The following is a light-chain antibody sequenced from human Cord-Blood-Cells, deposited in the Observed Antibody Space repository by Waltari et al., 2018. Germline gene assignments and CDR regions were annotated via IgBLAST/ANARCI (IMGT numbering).Light chain of an antibody. CDR2: AAS. V-gene: IGKV1-39*01. Sequence: DIQMTQSPSSMSASVGDRVTITCRASKSISSYLNWYQQKPGKAPKLLIYAASSLQSGVPSRFSGSGSGTDFTLTISSLQPEDFVTYYCQQSYSTPRTFGQRTKVEIK. CDR3: QQSYSTPRT. J-gene: IGKJ1*01. CDR1: KSISSY.